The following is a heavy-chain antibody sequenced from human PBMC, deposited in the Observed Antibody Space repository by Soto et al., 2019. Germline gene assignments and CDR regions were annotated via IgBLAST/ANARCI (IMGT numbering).Heavy chain of an antibody. J-gene: IGHJ4*02. V-gene: IGHV1-18*01. Sequence: QVQLVQSEAEVKKPGASVKVSCKASGYTFNIYGISWVRQAPGQGLEWMGWISPYNDNKKYAHNFQGRVTMPTDTFSSTAYMELTSLRSDGTAVYYCARELSALGTIDFWGQVTLVTVSS. CDR2: ISPYNDNK. CDR3: ARELSALGTIDF. CDR1: GYTFNIYG. D-gene: IGHD1-7*01.